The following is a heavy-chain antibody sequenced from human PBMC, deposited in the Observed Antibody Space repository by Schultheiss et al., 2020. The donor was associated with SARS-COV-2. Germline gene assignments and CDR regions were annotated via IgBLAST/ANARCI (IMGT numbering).Heavy chain of an antibody. CDR1: GGSFSGYS. J-gene: IGHJ6*03. CDR2: INHSGST. D-gene: IGHD3-10*01. V-gene: IGHV4-34*01. CDR3: ARGDVEYYYGSGISNYYYYMDV. Sequence: SETLSLTCAVYGGSFSGYSWSWIRQPPGKGLEWIGEINHSGSTNYNPSLKSRVTILVDTSKNQFSLKLSSVTAADTAVYYCARGDVEYYYGSGISNYYYYMDVWGKGTTVTVSS.